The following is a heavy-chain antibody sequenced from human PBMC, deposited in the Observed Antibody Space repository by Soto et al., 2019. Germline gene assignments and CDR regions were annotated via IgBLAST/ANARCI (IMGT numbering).Heavy chain of an antibody. CDR2: IYYSGST. Sequence: SETLSLTCTVSGGSISSGGYYWSWIRQHPGKGLEWIGYIYYSGSTYYNPSLKSRVTISVDTSKNQFSLKLSSVTAADTAVYYCARNYKYSSSSVFDYWGRGTLVTAPQ. CDR1: GGSISSGGYY. J-gene: IGHJ4*02. CDR3: ARNYKYSSSSVFDY. V-gene: IGHV4-31*03. D-gene: IGHD6-6*01.